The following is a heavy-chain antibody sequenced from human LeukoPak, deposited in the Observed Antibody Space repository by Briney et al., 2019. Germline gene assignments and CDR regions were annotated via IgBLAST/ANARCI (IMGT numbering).Heavy chain of an antibody. V-gene: IGHV3-74*01. Sequence: GGSLRLSCAASGFTFSTYWMHWVRQAPGKGLVWVSRIHSDGRSTSYADSVNGRFTISRDNSKNTLYLQMNSLRAEDTAVYYCAKDNFNSWYSSSWYASLNFDYWGQGTLVTVSS. CDR3: AKDNFNSWYSSSWYASLNFDY. CDR2: IHSDGRST. J-gene: IGHJ4*02. D-gene: IGHD6-13*01. CDR1: GFTFSTYW.